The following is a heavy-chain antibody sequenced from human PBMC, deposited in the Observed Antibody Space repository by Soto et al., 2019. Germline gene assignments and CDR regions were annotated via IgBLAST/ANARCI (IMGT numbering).Heavy chain of an antibody. J-gene: IGHJ6*02. CDR2: VYYTGSA. V-gene: IGHV4-59*01. D-gene: IGHD6-6*01. CDR3: ARGYSNSPGMDV. CDR1: GDSISTFY. Sequence: SETLSLTCTVSGDSISTFYWSWLRQPPGKGLEWIGYVYYTGSADYNPSLKSRVTISVDTSRNQFSLTLSSVTTADTAVYYCARGYSNSPGMDVWGQGTTVTVSS.